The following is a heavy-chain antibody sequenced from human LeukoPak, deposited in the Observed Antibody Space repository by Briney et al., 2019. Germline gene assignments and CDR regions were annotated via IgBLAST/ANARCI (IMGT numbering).Heavy chain of an antibody. CDR3: ARETASCGGDCYGY. CDR1: GFTFSDYE. J-gene: IGHJ4*02. Sequence: PGGSLRLSCAASGFTFSDYEFNWVRQAPGKGLEWVSYIDSRGSGIYYADSVKGRFTMSRDNAKNLVYLQMNSLSVEDTAIYFCARETASCGGDCYGYWGQGTLVTVSS. D-gene: IGHD2-21*02. CDR2: IDSRGSGI. V-gene: IGHV3-48*03.